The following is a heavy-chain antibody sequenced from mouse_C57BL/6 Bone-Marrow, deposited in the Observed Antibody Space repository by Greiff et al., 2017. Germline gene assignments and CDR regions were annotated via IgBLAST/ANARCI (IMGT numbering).Heavy chain of an antibody. CDR1: GYTFTSYG. CDR2: IYPRSGNT. D-gene: IGHD2-2*01. V-gene: IGHV1-81*01. Sequence: QVKLQPSGAELARPGASVKLSCTASGYTFTSYGISWVKQRTGQGLEWIGEIYPRSGNTYYNEKFKGKATLTADKSSSTAYMELSSLTSEDSAVYCCARWLQRRDYAMDYWGQGTSVTVAS. J-gene: IGHJ4*01. CDR3: ARWLQRRDYAMDY.